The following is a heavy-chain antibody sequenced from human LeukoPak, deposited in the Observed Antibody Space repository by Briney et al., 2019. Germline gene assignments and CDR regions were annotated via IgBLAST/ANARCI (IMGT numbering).Heavy chain of an antibody. J-gene: IGHJ4*02. Sequence: PGGSLRLSCAASGFTVSSNYMSWVRQAPGKGLEWVSVIYSGGSTYYADSVKGRFTISRDNSKNTLYLQMNSLRAEDTAVYYCARVPGRYYYDTNYFDYWGQGTLVTVSS. D-gene: IGHD3-22*01. CDR1: GFTVSSNY. V-gene: IGHV3-66*01. CDR2: IYSGGST. CDR3: ARVPGRYYYDTNYFDY.